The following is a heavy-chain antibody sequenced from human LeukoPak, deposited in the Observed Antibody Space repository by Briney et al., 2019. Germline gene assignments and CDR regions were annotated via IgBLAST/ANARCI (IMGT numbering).Heavy chain of an antibody. CDR1: GFTFSSYG. D-gene: IGHD5-12*01. CDR2: IRYDGSNK. Sequence: PGGSLRLSCAASGFTFSSYGMHWVRQAPGKGLEWVAFIRYDGSNKYYADSVKGRFTISRDNSKNTLYLQMNSPRAEDTAVYYCAKDPVIVATRGMGYFDYWGQGTLVTVSS. V-gene: IGHV3-30*02. J-gene: IGHJ4*02. CDR3: AKDPVIVATRGMGYFDY.